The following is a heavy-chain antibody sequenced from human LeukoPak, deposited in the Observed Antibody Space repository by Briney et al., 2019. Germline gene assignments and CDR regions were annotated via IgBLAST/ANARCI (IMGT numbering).Heavy chain of an antibody. D-gene: IGHD3-22*01. V-gene: IGHV3-11*01. CDR1: GFTFSDYY. J-gene: IGHJ4*02. CDR3: ARDPNLNYYDSSGYYPPLDY. Sequence: GGSLRLSCAASGFTFSDYYMSWIRQAPGKGLEWVSYISSSGSTIYYADSVKGRFTISRDNAKNSLYLQMNSLRAEDTAVYYCARDPNLNYYDSSGYYPPLDYWGQGTLVTVSS. CDR2: ISSSGSTI.